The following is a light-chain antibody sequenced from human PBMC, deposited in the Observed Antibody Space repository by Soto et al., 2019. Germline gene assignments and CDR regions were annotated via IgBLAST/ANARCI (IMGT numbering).Light chain of an antibody. CDR1: SSNIGSNY. CDR2: RNN. CDR3: AAWDDSLSVPGYV. V-gene: IGLV1-47*01. Sequence: QSALTQPPSASGTPGQRVTISCSGSSSNIGSNYVYWYQQLPGTAPKLLIYRNNQRPSGVPDRFSGSKSGTSASLAISGLRSEDEADYYCAAWDDSLSVPGYVFGTGTKVTVL. J-gene: IGLJ1*01.